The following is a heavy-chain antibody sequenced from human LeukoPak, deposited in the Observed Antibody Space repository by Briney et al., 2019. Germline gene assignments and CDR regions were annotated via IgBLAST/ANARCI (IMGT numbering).Heavy chain of an antibody. J-gene: IGHJ5*02. CDR1: GGSFSGYY. CDR2: INHSGST. CDR3: ARKMTYYYGSGIDP. V-gene: IGHV4-34*01. Sequence: PSETLSLTCAVYGGSFSGYYWSWIRQPPGKGLEWIGEINHSGSTNYNPSLKSRVTISVDTSKNQFSLKLSSVTAADTAVYYCARKMTYYYGSGIDPWGQGTLVTVSS. D-gene: IGHD3-10*01.